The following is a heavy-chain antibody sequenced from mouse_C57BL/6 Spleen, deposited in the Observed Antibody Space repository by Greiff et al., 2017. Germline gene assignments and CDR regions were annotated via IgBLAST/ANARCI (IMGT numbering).Heavy chain of an antibody. CDR3: ARERNLRAGYFDV. V-gene: IGHV1-54*01. CDR1: GYAFTNYL. D-gene: IGHD3-1*01. Sequence: QVQLQQSGAELVRPGTSVKVSCKASGYAFTNYLIEWVKQRPGQGLEWIGVINPGSGGTNYNEKFKGKATLTADKPSSTAYMQLSSLTSEDSAVYFCARERNLRAGYFDVWGTGTTVTVSS. CDR2: INPGSGGT. J-gene: IGHJ1*03.